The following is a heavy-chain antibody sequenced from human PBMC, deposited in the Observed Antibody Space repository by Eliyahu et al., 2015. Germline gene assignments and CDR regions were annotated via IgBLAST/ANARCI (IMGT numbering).Heavy chain of an antibody. J-gene: IGHJ4*02. Sequence: QITLKESGPTLVKPTQTLTLTCTFXGFXLSTSGVGVGWIRQPPGKALEWLALIYWDDDKRYSPSLKSRLTITKDTSKNQVVLTMTNMDPVDTATYYCAQVGATSDYFDYWGQGTLVTVSS. CDR3: AQVGATSDYFDY. CDR2: IYWDDDK. V-gene: IGHV2-5*02. CDR1: GFXLSTSGVG. D-gene: IGHD1-26*01.